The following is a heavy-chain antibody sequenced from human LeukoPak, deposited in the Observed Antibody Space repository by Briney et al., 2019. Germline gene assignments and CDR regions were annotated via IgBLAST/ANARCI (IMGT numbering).Heavy chain of an antibody. CDR3: AKEVPSGGSFLFDY. Sequence: PGGSLRLSCAASGFTFSSYGMHWVRQAPGKGLEWVAVISYDGSNKYYADSVKGRFTISRDNSKNTLYLQMNSLRAEDTAVYYCAKEVPSGGSFLFDYWGQGTLVTVSS. CDR2: ISYDGSNK. V-gene: IGHV3-30*18. CDR1: GFTFSSYG. J-gene: IGHJ4*02. D-gene: IGHD3-16*01.